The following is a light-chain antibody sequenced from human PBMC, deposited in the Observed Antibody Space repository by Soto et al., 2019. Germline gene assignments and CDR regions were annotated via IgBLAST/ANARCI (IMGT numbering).Light chain of an antibody. CDR1: QSFRGL. Sequence: EVVLTQSPVTLSLSPWERATLSCRASQSFRGLLAWYQQKPGQAPRLLIYDTSTRATGIPDRFSGSGSGTDFTLTISRLEPEDFAVYYCQQYGSSPLTFGGGSKVDIK. CDR3: QQYGSSPLT. CDR2: DTS. V-gene: IGKV3-20*01. J-gene: IGKJ4*01.